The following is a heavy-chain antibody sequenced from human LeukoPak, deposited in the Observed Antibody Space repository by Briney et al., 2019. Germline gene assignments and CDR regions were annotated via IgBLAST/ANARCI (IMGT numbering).Heavy chain of an antibody. J-gene: IGHJ4*02. Sequence: PGGSLRLSCAVSGFSFSSYSMSWVRQAPGKGLEWVSAISGSGGSTYYADSVKGRFTISRDNSKNTLYLQMNSLRAEDTAVYYCANHPMKRLAVAATAYPQLYYFDYWGQGTLVTVSS. D-gene: IGHD2-15*01. CDR3: ANHPMKRLAVAATAYPQLYYFDY. CDR1: GFSFSSYS. CDR2: ISGSGGST. V-gene: IGHV3-23*01.